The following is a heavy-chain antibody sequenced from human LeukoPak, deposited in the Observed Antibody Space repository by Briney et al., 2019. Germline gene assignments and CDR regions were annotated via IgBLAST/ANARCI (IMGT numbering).Heavy chain of an antibody. Sequence: PSETLSLTCAAYGGSFSGYYWSWIRQPPGKGLEWIGEINHSGSTNYNPSLKSRVTISVDTSKNQFSLKLSSVTAADTAVYYCARPYSSSWYLSESSDYWGQGTLVTVSS. D-gene: IGHD6-13*01. CDR2: INHSGST. CDR3: ARPYSSSWYLSESSDY. J-gene: IGHJ4*02. V-gene: IGHV4-34*01. CDR1: GGSFSGYY.